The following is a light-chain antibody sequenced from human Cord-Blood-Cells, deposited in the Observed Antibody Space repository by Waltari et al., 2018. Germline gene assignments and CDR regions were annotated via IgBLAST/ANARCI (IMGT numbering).Light chain of an antibody. CDR1: SDVGGYNY. CDR2: DVS. Sequence: SDVGGYNYVSWYQQHPGKAPKLMIYDVSKRPSGVPDRFSGSKSGNTASLTISGLQAEDEADYYCCSYAGSSWVFGGGTKLTVL. V-gene: IGLV2-11*01. CDR3: CSYAGSSWV. J-gene: IGLJ3*02.